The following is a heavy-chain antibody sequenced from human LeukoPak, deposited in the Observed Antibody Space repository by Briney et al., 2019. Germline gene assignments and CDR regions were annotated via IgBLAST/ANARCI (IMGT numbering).Heavy chain of an antibody. D-gene: IGHD2-15*01. CDR3: AILVVAATQGRIRNDY. J-gene: IGHJ4*02. CDR2: IRYDGSNK. Sequence: PGGSLRLSCAASGFTFSSYGMHWVRQAPGKGLEWVAFIRYDGSNKYYADSVKGRFTISRDNSKNTLYLQMNSLRAEDTAVYYCAILVVAATQGRIRNDYWGQGTLVTVSS. V-gene: IGHV3-30*02. CDR1: GFTFSSYG.